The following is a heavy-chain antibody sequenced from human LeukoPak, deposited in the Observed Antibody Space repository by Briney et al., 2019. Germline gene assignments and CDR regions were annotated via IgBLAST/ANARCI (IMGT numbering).Heavy chain of an antibody. Sequence: GGSLRLSCAASGFTFSSYWMSWVRQAPGRGLEWVANIKQDGSEKYYVDSLKGRFTISRDNAKNLLYLQMNSLTAEDTAIYYCARSLRVAVAASYWGQGTLVTVSS. CDR3: ARSLRVAVAASY. CDR2: IKQDGSEK. CDR1: GFTFSSYW. J-gene: IGHJ4*02. V-gene: IGHV3-7*01. D-gene: IGHD6-19*01.